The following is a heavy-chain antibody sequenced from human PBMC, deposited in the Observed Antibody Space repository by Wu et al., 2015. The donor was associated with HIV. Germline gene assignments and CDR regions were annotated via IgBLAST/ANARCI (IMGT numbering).Heavy chain of an antibody. V-gene: IGHV1-18*01. CDR1: GYTFTNYG. D-gene: IGHD6-13*01. J-gene: IGHJ4*02. CDR3: ARAPRYSSSWFYFDY. CDR2: ISANIANT. Sequence: QVQLVQSGAEVKKPGASVKVSCKASGYTFTNYGITWVRQAPGQGLEWMGWISANIANTKYAQKFQGRVTMTTDTSTTTAYMELRSLRSDDTAVYYCARAPRYSSSWFYFDYWARERWSPSPQ.